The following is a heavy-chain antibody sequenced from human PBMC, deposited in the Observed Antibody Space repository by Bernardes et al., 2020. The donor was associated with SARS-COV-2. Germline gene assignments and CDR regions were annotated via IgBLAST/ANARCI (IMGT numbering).Heavy chain of an antibody. J-gene: IGHJ5*02. CDR1: GFTFSNYA. V-gene: IGHV3-30*04. CDR3: ARDTFIVTVSTSIGGFDP. Sequence: GGSLRLSCTASGFTFSNYALHLVLQAPGKGLEWISIISYDGSNKYYAASVKGRFTISRDNSKNMLYLQMNSLRAEDTAVYYCARDTFIVTVSTSIGGFDPWGQGTLVTVSS. D-gene: IGHD2-15*01. CDR2: ISYDGSNK.